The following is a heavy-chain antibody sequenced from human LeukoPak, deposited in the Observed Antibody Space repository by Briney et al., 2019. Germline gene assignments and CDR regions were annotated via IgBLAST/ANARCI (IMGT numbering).Heavy chain of an antibody. CDR1: GGSISSSNW. J-gene: IGHJ4*02. CDR3: ARVVGEWELLLDY. CDR2: IYHSGST. Sequence: PSGTLSLTCAVSGGSISSSNWWSWVRQPPGKGLEWIGEIYHSGSTNYNPSLKSRVTISVDKSKNQFSLRLSSVTAADTAVYYCARVVGEWELLLDYWGQGTLVTVSS. D-gene: IGHD1-26*01. V-gene: IGHV4-4*02.